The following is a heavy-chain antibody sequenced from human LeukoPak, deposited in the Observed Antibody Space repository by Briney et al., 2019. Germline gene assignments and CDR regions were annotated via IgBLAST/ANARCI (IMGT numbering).Heavy chain of an antibody. CDR3: AHRSQVLVGATALYYFDY. CDR1: GFSLSTSGVG. D-gene: IGHD1-26*01. V-gene: IGHV2-5*01. CDR2: IYWNDDK. Sequence: SGPTLVNPTQTLTLTCTFSGFSLSTSGVGVGWIRQPPGKALEWLALIYWNDDKRYSPSLKSRLTITKDTSKNQVVLTMTNMDPVDTATYYCAHRSQVLVGATALYYFDYWGQGTLVTVSS. J-gene: IGHJ4*02.